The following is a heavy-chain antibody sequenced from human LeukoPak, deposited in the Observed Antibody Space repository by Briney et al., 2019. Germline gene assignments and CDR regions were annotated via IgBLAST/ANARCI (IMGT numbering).Heavy chain of an antibody. J-gene: IGHJ4*02. V-gene: IGHV4-34*01. CDR2: INHSGST. CDR1: GGSFSGCY. CDR3: ARRSLYGSGSHLDY. D-gene: IGHD3-10*01. Sequence: PSETLSLTCAVYGGSFSGCYWSWIRQPPGKGLEWIGEINHSGSTNYNPSLKSRVTISVDTSKNQFSLKLSSVTAADTAVYYCARRSLYGSGSHLDYWGQGTLVTVSS.